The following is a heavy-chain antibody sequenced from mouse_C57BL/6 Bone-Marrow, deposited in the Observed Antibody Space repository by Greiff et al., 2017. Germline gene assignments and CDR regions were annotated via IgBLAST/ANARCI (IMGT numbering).Heavy chain of an antibody. CDR3: ARYGADGYYGFAY. CDR2: IDPSDSET. Sequence: QVQLQQPGAELVRPGSSVKLSCKASGYTFTSYWMHWVKQRPIQGLEWIGNIDPSDSETHYNQKFKDKATLTVDKSSSTAYMQLSSLTSEDYAVYYCARYGADGYYGFAYWGQGTLGTVSA. D-gene: IGHD2-3*01. J-gene: IGHJ3*01. V-gene: IGHV1-52*01. CDR1: GYTFTSYW.